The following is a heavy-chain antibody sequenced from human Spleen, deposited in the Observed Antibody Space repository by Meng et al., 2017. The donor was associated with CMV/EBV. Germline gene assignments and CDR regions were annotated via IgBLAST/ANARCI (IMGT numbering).Heavy chain of an antibody. CDR1: GYTFPGYY. V-gene: IGHV1-2*02. CDR3: ARTYDLKGWYFDL. D-gene: IGHD3-3*01. Sequence: SGYTFPGYYIHWVRQAPGQGLEWMGWINPDSGDTAYTQKFQGRVTMTRDTSITTAYMELSTLTSDDTAVFYCARTYDLKGWYFDLWGRGTLVTVSS. CDR2: INPDSGDT. J-gene: IGHJ2*01.